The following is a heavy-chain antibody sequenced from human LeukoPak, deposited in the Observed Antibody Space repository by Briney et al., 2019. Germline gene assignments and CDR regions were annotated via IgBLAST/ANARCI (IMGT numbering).Heavy chain of an antibody. CDR3: ARESGMTMVVTDAFDI. J-gene: IGHJ3*02. Sequence: SETLSLTCAVYGGSFSGYYWSWIRRPPGKGLEWIGEINHSGSTNYNPSLKSRVTISVDTSKNQFSLKLSSVTAADTAVYYCARESGMTMVVTDAFDIWGQGTMVTVSS. D-gene: IGHD4-23*01. CDR2: INHSGST. CDR1: GGSFSGYY. V-gene: IGHV4-34*01.